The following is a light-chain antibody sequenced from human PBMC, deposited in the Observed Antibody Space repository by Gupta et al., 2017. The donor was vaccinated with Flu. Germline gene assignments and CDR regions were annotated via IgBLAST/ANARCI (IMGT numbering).Light chain of an antibody. CDR3: QQYYRAAWT. CDR2: WAS. CDR1: QSVLYSSNNKNY. V-gene: IGKV4-1*01. Sequence: DIVMTQSPDSLAVSLGERATINCKSSQSVLYSSNNKNYLAWYQQKPGQPPNLLIYWASTRESGVPDRFSGSGSGTDFTLTINGLQAEDVAVYYCQQYYRAAWTFGQGTKVIIK. J-gene: IGKJ1*01.